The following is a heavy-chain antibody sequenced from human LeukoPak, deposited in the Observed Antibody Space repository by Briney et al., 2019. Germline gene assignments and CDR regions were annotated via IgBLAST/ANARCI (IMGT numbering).Heavy chain of an antibody. Sequence: GGSLRLSCAASGFTFSDYYMSWIRQAPRKGLQCVSYISSSSSYTNYADSVKGRFTISRDNAKNSLYLQMNSLRAEDTAVYYCARDSRDMVRGANPDYWDQGTLVTVSS. J-gene: IGHJ4*02. D-gene: IGHD3-10*01. CDR1: GFTFSDYY. V-gene: IGHV3-11*06. CDR3: ARDSRDMVRGANPDY. CDR2: ISSSSSYT.